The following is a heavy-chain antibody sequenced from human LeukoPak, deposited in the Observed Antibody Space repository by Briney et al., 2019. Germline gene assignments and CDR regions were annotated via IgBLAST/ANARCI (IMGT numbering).Heavy chain of an antibody. CDR2: VYYSGNT. J-gene: IGHJ4*02. V-gene: IGHV4-59*01. D-gene: IGHD6-25*01. Sequence: SETLSLTCTVSDDSISSYYWSWVRQPPGKGLEWIGYVYYSGNTNYNPSLKSRVTISVDTSKNQFSLKLTSVTPADTAVYYCARGGSGFDHWGQGTLVTVSS. CDR1: DDSISSYY. CDR3: ARGGSGFDH.